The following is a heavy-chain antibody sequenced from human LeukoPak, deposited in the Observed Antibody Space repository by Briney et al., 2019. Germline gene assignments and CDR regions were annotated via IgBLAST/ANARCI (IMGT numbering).Heavy chain of an antibody. CDR3: ARGRASGLDY. Sequence: GASVKVSCKASGYTFTGYYMHWVRQAPGQGLEWMGQINPNSGDTDYAQKFQGRVTMTRDTSISTAYMELTRLTSDDTAVYYCARGRASGLDYWGQGTLVTVSS. D-gene: IGHD6-13*01. CDR1: GYTFTGYY. CDR2: INPNSGDT. V-gene: IGHV1-2*06. J-gene: IGHJ4*02.